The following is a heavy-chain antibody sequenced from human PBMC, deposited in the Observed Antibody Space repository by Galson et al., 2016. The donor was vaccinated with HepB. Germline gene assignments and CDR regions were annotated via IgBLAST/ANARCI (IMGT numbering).Heavy chain of an antibody. CDR2: IYHRGST. J-gene: IGHJ4*02. V-gene: IGHV4-30-2*01. CDR1: GGSLSSGGFS. Sequence: TLSLTCAVSGGSLSSGGFSWSWIRQPPGKGLEWIGYIYHRGSTYYNQSLTSRVTISVDRSKNQFSLKLSSVTAADTAVYYCARVVDFYAGSGYSRYFDYWGQGTLVTVSP. D-gene: IGHD3-22*01. CDR3: ARVVDFYAGSGYSRYFDY.